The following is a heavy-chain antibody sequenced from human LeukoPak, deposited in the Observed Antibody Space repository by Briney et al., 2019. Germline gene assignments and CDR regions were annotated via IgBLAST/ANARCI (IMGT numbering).Heavy chain of an antibody. V-gene: IGHV4-39*01. CDR1: GGSITTGSYY. Sequence: SETLSLTCTVSGGSITTGSYYWGWIRQPPGKGLEWIASIYYTGTTYYNPSLKSRVTISVDTSKNQFSLRLTSVTAADTAVYFCGRTFYHESTFFPWGQGTLVTVSS. J-gene: IGHJ5*02. D-gene: IGHD2/OR15-2a*01. CDR3: GRTFYHESTFFP. CDR2: IYYTGTT.